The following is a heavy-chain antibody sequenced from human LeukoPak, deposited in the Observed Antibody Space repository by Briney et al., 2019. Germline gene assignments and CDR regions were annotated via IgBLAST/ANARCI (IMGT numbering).Heavy chain of an antibody. J-gene: IGHJ4*02. Sequence: PGGSLRLSCAASGFTFSSYEMNWVRQAPGKGLEWVSYISSSGSTIYYADSVKGRFTISRDNAKNSLYLQMNSLRAEDTAVYYCARGGPWNYGGNPYFDYWGQGTLVTVSS. CDR3: ARGGPWNYGGNPYFDY. D-gene: IGHD4-23*01. CDR1: GFTFSSYE. V-gene: IGHV3-48*03. CDR2: ISSSGSTI.